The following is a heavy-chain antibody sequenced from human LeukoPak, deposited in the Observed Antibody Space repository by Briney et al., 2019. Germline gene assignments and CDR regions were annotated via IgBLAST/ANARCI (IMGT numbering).Heavy chain of an antibody. CDR3: ARIVRFLGEHYFDY. Sequence: SETLSLTCTVSGGSISSYYWSWIRQPPGKGLEWIGYIYYSGSTNYNPSLKSRVTISVDTSKNQFSLKLSSVTAADTAVYYCARIVRFLGEHYFDYWGQGTLVTVSS. D-gene: IGHD3-16*01. V-gene: IGHV4-59*08. CDR2: IYYSGST. J-gene: IGHJ4*02. CDR1: GGSISSYY.